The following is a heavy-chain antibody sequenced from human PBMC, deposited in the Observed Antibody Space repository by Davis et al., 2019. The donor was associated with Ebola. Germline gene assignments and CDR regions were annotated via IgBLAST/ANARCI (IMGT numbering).Heavy chain of an antibody. D-gene: IGHD3-22*01. CDR2: ISWDGEST. CDR1: GFTFDDYT. V-gene: IGHV3-43*01. CDR3: TRGERYYDGSGPFVGEGAYYMDV. Sequence: LSLTCAASGFTFDDYTIHWVRQAPGKGLEWVSLISWDGESTWYADSAKGRFTISRDNSKNSLYLQMNNLRTEDTALYYCTRGERYYDGSGPFVGEGAYYMDVWGKGTTVTVSS. J-gene: IGHJ6*03.